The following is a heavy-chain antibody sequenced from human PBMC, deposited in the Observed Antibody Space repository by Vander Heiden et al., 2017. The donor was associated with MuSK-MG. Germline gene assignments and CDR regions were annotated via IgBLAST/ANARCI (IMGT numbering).Heavy chain of an antibody. Sequence: EVQLVESGGGMVKPGGTPSLTFAASGYPFSRHSMNWVRQAPGKGMEWVSSISSSSSYIYYADSVKGRFTISRDNAKNSLYLQMNSLRAEDTAVYYCARDPYYGSGSYYIDFDYWGQGTLVTVSS. V-gene: IGHV3-21*01. CDR1: GYPFSRHS. CDR3: ARDPYYGSGSYYIDFDY. J-gene: IGHJ4*02. CDR2: ISSSSSYI. D-gene: IGHD3-10*01.